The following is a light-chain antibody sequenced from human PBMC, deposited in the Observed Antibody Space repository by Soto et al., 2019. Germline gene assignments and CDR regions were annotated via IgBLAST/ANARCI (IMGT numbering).Light chain of an antibody. CDR3: QQRSNWPPFT. CDR1: QSVSSN. J-gene: IGKJ3*01. CDR2: AAS. Sequence: EIVMTQSPATLSVSPGERATLSCRASQSVSSNLAWYQQKPGQAPRLLIYAASTRATGIPARFRASGSGTEFTLTISSLQSEDFAVYYCQQRSNWPPFTFGPGTKVDIK. V-gene: IGKV3-15*01.